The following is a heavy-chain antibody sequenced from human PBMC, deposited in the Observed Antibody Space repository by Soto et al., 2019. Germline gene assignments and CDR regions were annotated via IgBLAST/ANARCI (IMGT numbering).Heavy chain of an antibody. CDR3: ARGPLWDIVVLPAVTYGMDV. J-gene: IGHJ6*02. V-gene: IGHV1-8*01. CDR1: GYTFSSYD. CDR2: MIPNSGTT. D-gene: IGHD2-2*01. Sequence: GASVKVSCKASGYTFSSYDINWVRQATGQGLEWMGWMIPNSGTTNYAQKFQGRVTMTRNKSISTAYMELSSLRSEDTAVYYCARGPLWDIVVLPAVTYGMDVWGQGTTVTVSS.